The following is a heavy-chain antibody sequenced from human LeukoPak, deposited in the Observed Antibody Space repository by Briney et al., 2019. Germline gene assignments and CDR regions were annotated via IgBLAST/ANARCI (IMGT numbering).Heavy chain of an antibody. CDR3: AKADPLGGVDY. D-gene: IGHD3-16*01. CDR2: ISGSGGST. Sequence: GGSLRLSCAASGFTFSDYYMSWIRQAPGKGLEWVSAISGSGGSTYYADSVKGRFTISRDNSKNTLYLQMNSLRAEDTAVYYCAKADPLGGVDYWGQGTLVTVSS. V-gene: IGHV3-23*01. CDR1: GFTFSDYY. J-gene: IGHJ4*02.